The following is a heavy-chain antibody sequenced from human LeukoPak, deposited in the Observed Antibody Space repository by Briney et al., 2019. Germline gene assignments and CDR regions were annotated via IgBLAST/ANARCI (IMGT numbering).Heavy chain of an antibody. V-gene: IGHV3-48*02. Sequence: GGSLRLSCAASGLTFSTYSMNWVRQAPGKGLEWVSYISSSSDTIYYAGSVKGRFTISRDNAKNSLFLQMNSLRDEDTAVYYCAREEDPVVVVVTRGFDPWGQGTLVTVSS. D-gene: IGHD2-15*01. CDR3: AREEDPVVVVVTRGFDP. CDR1: GLTFSTYS. J-gene: IGHJ5*02. CDR2: ISSSSDTI.